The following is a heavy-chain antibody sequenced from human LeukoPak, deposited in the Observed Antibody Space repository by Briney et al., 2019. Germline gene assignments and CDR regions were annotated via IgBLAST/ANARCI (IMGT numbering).Heavy chain of an antibody. V-gene: IGHV5-51*01. Sequence: PGESLKISCKGSGYSFTSYWIAWVRQMPGKGLEWMGIIYPGDSETRYSPSFQGLVTISADKSISSVYLQWSSLKASDTATYYCARRSTIFYGMDVWGQGTTVTVSS. CDR3: ARRSTIFYGMDV. CDR1: GYSFTSYW. CDR2: IYPGDSET. J-gene: IGHJ6*02. D-gene: IGHD3-3*01.